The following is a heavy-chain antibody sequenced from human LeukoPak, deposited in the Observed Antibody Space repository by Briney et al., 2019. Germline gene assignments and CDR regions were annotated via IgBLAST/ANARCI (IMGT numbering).Heavy chain of an antibody. Sequence: SETLSLTCTVSGGSISSYYWSWIRQPPGKGLEWIGYIYYSGSTNYNPSLKSRVTISVDTSKNQFSLKLSSVTAADTAVYYCARHWGSGDFYFDYWGQGTLVTVSS. CDR3: ARHWGSGDFYFDY. CDR2: IYYSGST. J-gene: IGHJ4*02. V-gene: IGHV4-59*01. CDR1: GGSISSYY. D-gene: IGHD3-16*01.